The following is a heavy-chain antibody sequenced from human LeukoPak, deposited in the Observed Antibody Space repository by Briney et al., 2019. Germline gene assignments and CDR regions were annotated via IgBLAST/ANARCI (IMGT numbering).Heavy chain of an antibody. Sequence: PSETLSLTCTVSGGSISSSHYYWGWIRQPPGKGLEWIGSIFFSGITYSNPSLESRVTISVDTSKNQFSLKLSSVTAADTAVYYCARRRSRLLNIRYDAFDIWGQGTMVTVSS. CDR3: ARRRSRLLNIRYDAFDI. CDR2: IFFSGIT. D-gene: IGHD6-13*01. J-gene: IGHJ3*02. CDR1: GGSISSSHYY. V-gene: IGHV4-39*07.